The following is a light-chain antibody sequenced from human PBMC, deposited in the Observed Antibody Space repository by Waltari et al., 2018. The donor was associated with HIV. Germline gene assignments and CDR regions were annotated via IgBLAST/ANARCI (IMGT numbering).Light chain of an antibody. V-gene: IGKV1-39*01. J-gene: IGKJ2*01. CDR3: QQTYSTPPYT. Sequence: DIRMTQSPSSLSASVGDRVTITCRASQNISNYLNWYQQKPGKAPKLLIDAASRLQSGVPSRFSGSGSGTDFTLTISSLQPEDFATYYCQQTYSTPPYTFGQGTKLEIK. CDR2: AAS. CDR1: QNISNY.